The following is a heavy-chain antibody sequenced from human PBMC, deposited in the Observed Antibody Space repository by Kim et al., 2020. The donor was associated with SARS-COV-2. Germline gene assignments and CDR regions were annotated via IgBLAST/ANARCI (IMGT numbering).Heavy chain of an antibody. V-gene: IGHV4-39*07. Sequence: SETLSLTCTVSGGSFSSSTYYWDWIRQPPGKGLEWIGTIYYGGSTYYNPSLKSRVTISADTSKNQFSLKLSSVTAADTAVYYCARGFGGGPFDYWGQGTLVTVSS. CDR2: IYYGGST. J-gene: IGHJ4*02. D-gene: IGHD3-16*01. CDR3: ARGFGGGPFDY. CDR1: GGSFSSSTYY.